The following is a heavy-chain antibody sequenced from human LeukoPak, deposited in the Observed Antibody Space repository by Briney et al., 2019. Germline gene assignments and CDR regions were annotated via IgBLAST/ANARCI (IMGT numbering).Heavy chain of an antibody. V-gene: IGHV1-69*13. Sequence: ASVKVSCKASGGTFSSYAISWVRQAPGQGLEWMGGIIPIFGTANYAQKFQGRVTITADESTSTAYMELSSLRSEDTAVYYCASRSGYYLSDAFDIWGQGTMVTVFS. D-gene: IGHD3-22*01. CDR1: GGTFSSYA. CDR2: IIPIFGTA. J-gene: IGHJ3*02. CDR3: ASRSGYYLSDAFDI.